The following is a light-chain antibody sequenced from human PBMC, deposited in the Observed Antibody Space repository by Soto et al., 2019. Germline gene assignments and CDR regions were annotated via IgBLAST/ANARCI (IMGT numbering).Light chain of an antibody. CDR3: QHYNSYSEA. J-gene: IGKJ1*01. V-gene: IGKV1-5*03. CDR2: KAS. Sequence: DIQITQTPSTLSGSVGDRVTITCRASQTISSWVAWYQQKPGTAPKLLIYKASTLKSGVPSRFSGSGSGTEFTLTISSLQPDDFATYYCQHYNSYSEAFGQGTKVDIK. CDR1: QTISSW.